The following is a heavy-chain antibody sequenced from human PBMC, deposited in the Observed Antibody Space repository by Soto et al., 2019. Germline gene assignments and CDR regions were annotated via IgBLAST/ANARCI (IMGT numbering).Heavy chain of an antibody. CDR3: EKGGLGDCSTTSCLFRFEY. CDR1: GFTFSRYA. CDR2: ISDSGST. V-gene: IGHV3-23*01. J-gene: IGHJ4*02. Sequence: GGSLRLSCTASGFTFSRYAMSWVRQAPGKGLEWVSTISDSGSTYYAESVKGRLTISRDNSKHTLYLQMKSLRAEDTAVYYCEKGGLGDCSTTSCLFRFEYWGLVALVSV. D-gene: IGHD2-2*01.